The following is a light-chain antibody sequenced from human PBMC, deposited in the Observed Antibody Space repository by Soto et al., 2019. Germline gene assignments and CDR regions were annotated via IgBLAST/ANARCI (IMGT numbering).Light chain of an antibody. CDR3: QQYGSSPIT. Sequence: EIVLTQSPATLSLSPGERATLSCRASQSVSSYLAWYQQKPGQAPRLLMDGATRATGIPDRFSGSGSGTDFTLTISSLEPEDFAVYYCQQYGSSPITFGQGTRLEIK. V-gene: IGKV3-20*01. CDR1: QSVSSY. CDR2: GA. J-gene: IGKJ5*01.